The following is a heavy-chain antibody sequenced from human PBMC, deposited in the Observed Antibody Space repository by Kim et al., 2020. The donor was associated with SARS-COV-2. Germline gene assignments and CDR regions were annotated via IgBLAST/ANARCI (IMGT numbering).Heavy chain of an antibody. J-gene: IGHJ4*02. CDR3: AKDSSFVPAGYGDYLDY. D-gene: IGHD4-17*01. Sequence: GGSLRLSCAASGFTFSSYGMHWVRQAPGKGLEWVAVISYDGSNKYYADSVKGRFTISRDNSKNTLYLQMNSLRAEDTAVYYCAKDSSFVPAGYGDYLDYWCQGTLVTVSS. V-gene: IGHV3-30*18. CDR1: GFTFSSYG. CDR2: ISYDGSNK.